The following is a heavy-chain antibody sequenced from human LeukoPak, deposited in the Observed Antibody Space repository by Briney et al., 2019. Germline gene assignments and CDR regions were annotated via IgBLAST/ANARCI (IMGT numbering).Heavy chain of an antibody. Sequence: GESLKISCKGSGYSFTSYWIGWVCQMPGKGLEWMGIIYPGDSDTRYSPSFQGQVTISADKSISTAYLQWSSLKASDTAMYYCARHGPRAARPFDYWGQGTLVTVSS. CDR2: IYPGDSDT. J-gene: IGHJ4*02. D-gene: IGHD6-6*01. CDR1: GYSFTSYW. CDR3: ARHGPRAARPFDY. V-gene: IGHV5-51*01.